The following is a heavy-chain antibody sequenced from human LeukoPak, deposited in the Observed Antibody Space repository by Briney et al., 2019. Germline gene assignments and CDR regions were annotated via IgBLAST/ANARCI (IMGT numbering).Heavy chain of an antibody. Sequence: GGSLRLSSAASGFTFSSYAMSWVRQAPGKGLEWVSAISGSGGSTYYADSVKGRFTISRDNSKNTLYLQMNSLRAEDTAVYYCAKGLSPYYYGSGSYSPTWFDPWGQGTLVTVSS. CDR2: ISGSGGST. CDR1: GFTFSSYA. V-gene: IGHV3-23*01. J-gene: IGHJ5*02. CDR3: AKGLSPYYYGSGSYSPTWFDP. D-gene: IGHD3-10*01.